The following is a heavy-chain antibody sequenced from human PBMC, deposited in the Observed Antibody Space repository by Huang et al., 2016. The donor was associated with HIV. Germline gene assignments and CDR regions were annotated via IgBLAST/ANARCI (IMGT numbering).Heavy chain of an antibody. CDR3: ARDLWLRDLYYYYYMDV. CDR1: RFTFSNYA. D-gene: IGHD5-12*01. J-gene: IGHJ6*03. Sequence: QVQLVESGGGVVQPGRSLRLSCAASRFTFSNYAMHWVRQAPGKGLGWVAVISYDGSNKYYAYSVKGRFTSSRDKSKNTLYLQMNSLRAEDTAVYYCARDLWLRDLYYYYYMDVWGKGTTVTVSS. V-gene: IGHV3-30-3*01. CDR2: ISYDGSNK.